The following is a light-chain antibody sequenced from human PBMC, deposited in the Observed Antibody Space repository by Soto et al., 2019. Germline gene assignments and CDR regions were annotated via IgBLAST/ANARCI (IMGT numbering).Light chain of an antibody. CDR3: QQYSSYSPYT. V-gene: IGKV1-5*03. Sequence: DIQVTQSPSTLSASVGDRVTITCRASQSISSWLAWYQQKPGRAPKLLIYKASSLESGVPSRFSGSGSGTEFTLTISSLQPDDFATYYCQQYSSYSPYTFGQGTKLEIK. J-gene: IGKJ2*01. CDR2: KAS. CDR1: QSISSW.